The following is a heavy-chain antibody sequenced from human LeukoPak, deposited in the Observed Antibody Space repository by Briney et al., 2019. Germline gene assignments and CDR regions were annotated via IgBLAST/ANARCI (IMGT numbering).Heavy chain of an antibody. V-gene: IGHV1-8*01. CDR3: ARVFFEAVAGTLWFDP. CDR2: MNPNSGNT. D-gene: IGHD6-19*01. J-gene: IGHJ5*02. CDR1: GYTFTSYD. Sequence: ASVNVSCKASGYTFTSYDINWVRQATGQGLEWMGWMNPNSGNTGYAQKFQGRVTMTRNTSISTAYMELSSLRSEDTAVYYCARVFFEAVAGTLWFDPWGQGTRVTVSS.